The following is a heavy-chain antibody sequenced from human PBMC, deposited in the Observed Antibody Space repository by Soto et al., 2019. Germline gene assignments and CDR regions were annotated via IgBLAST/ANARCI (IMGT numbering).Heavy chain of an antibody. V-gene: IGHV3-30*18. CDR1: GFTFSSYG. J-gene: IGHJ4*02. D-gene: IGHD6-19*01. CDR3: AKDLYSSGWSHFDY. CDR2: ISYDGSNK. Sequence: QVQLVESGGGVVQPGRSLRLSCAASGFTFSSYGMHWVRQAPGKGLEWVAVISYDGSNKYYADSVKGRFTISRDNSKNTLYLQMNSLRAEDTAVYYCAKDLYSSGWSHFDYWGQGTLVTVSS.